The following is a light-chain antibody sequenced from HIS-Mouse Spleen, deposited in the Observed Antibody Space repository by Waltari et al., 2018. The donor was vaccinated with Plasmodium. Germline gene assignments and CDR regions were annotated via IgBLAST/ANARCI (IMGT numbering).Light chain of an antibody. CDR2: EGS. J-gene: IGLJ2*01. Sequence: QSALTQPASVSGSPGQSITISCTGTSSDVGSYNLVPWYQQHPGKAPKLMIYEGSKRPSGVSNRVSGSKSGNTASLTISGLQAEDEADYYCCSYAGSRVFGGGTKLTVL. CDR3: CSYAGSRV. CDR1: SSDVGSYNL. V-gene: IGLV2-23*01.